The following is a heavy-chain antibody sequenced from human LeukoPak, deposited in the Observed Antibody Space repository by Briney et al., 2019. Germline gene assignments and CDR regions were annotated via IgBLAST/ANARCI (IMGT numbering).Heavy chain of an antibody. CDR1: GFTFSSYS. Sequence: PGGSLRLSCAASGFTFSSYSMNWVRQAPGKGLEWVSSISSSSSYIYYADSVKGRFNISRDSAKNSLYLQMNSLRAEDTAVYYCARDGGCYCSSTSCYDYWGQGTLVTVSS. D-gene: IGHD2-2*01. CDR2: ISSSSSYI. V-gene: IGHV3-21*01. J-gene: IGHJ4*02. CDR3: ARDGGCYCSSTSCYDY.